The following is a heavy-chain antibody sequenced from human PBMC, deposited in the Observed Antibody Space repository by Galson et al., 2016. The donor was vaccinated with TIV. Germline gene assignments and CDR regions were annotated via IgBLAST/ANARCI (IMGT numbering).Heavy chain of an antibody. Sequence: GISWVRQAPGQGLQWMGGIIPVFGTTKYSQDFQGRVAVTADESTGTAYMELSGLRFDDTAVYFCARSRGYSYGYVDPWGQGTLVTVSA. D-gene: IGHD5-18*01. CDR3: ARSRGYSYGYVDP. CDR2: IIPVFGTT. CDR1: G. J-gene: IGHJ5*02. V-gene: IGHV1-69*01.